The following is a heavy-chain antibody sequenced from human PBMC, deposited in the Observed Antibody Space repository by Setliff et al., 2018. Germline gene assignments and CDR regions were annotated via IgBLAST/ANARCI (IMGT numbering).Heavy chain of an antibody. D-gene: IGHD3-22*01. Sequence: ASVKVSCKASGYTFTDYGVNWVRQAPGQGLQWVGWISPHTGNAYYAPKFEDRVTVTTDTSTGTAYMELGSLTSDDTAIYYCARINFYVSSGYYYAPDYWGPGTLVTVSS. V-gene: IGHV1-18*01. CDR2: ISPHTGNA. CDR1: GYTFTDYG. CDR3: ARINFYVSSGYYYAPDY. J-gene: IGHJ1*01.